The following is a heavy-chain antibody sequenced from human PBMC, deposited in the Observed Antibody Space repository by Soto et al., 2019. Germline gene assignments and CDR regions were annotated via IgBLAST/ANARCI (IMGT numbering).Heavy chain of an antibody. Sequence: SATLSLTCIHPGGSIRNYYWSWIHQLPGKGLEWIGYIYYSGSTNYNPSLTSRVTISVYTSKNQFSLKLSSVTAADTAVYYCARHRYSYGVYYFDYWGQGTLVTVS. CDR3: ARHRYSYGVYYFDY. D-gene: IGHD5-18*01. CDR1: GGSIRNYY. J-gene: IGHJ4*02. CDR2: IYYSGST. V-gene: IGHV4-59*08.